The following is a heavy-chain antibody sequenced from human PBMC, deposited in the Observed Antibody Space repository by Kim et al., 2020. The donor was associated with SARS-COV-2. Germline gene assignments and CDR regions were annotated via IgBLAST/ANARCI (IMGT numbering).Heavy chain of an antibody. CDR2: IRSKANGGTN. CDR1: GFTFGDYA. Sequence: GGSLRLSCTASGFTFGDYAMSWVRQAPGKGLEWVGWIRSKANGGTNEYSATVKGRFTISRDDAKSIAYLKTTSLKTEDTAVYYCTRAHNIGRWAYYYYYSTDIWGKGTPVTVSS. D-gene: IGHD5-12*01. J-gene: IGHJ6*03. V-gene: IGHV3-49*04. CDR3: TRAHNIGRWAYYYYYSTDI.